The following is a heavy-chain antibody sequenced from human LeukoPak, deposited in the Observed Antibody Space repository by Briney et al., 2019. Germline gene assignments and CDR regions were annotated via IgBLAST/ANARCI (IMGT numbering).Heavy chain of an antibody. J-gene: IGHJ3*02. CDR2: IYYSGST. Sequence: SETLSLTCTVSGGSISSSSYYWGWVRQPPGKGLEWIGSIYYSGSTYYNPSLKSRVTISVDTSKNQFSLKLSSVTAADTAVYYCASQIRVVVIATHDAFDIWGQGTMVTVSS. V-gene: IGHV4-39*07. CDR1: GGSISSSSYY. CDR3: ASQIRVVVIATHDAFDI. D-gene: IGHD2-21*01.